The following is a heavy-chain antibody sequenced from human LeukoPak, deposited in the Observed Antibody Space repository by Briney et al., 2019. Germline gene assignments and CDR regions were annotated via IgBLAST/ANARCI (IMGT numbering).Heavy chain of an antibody. CDR2: ISYDGSNK. D-gene: IGHD6-13*01. V-gene: IGHV3-30*03. J-gene: IGHJ4*02. CDR1: GFTFNSYG. CDR3: ARDRSDNSTWYAGSH. Sequence: GGSLRLSCAASGFTFNSYGMHWVRQAPGKGLEWVAVISYDGSNKYYADSVKGRFTISRDNSKNTLYLQMNSLRAEDTAVYYCARDRSDNSTWYAGSHWGQGTLVTVSS.